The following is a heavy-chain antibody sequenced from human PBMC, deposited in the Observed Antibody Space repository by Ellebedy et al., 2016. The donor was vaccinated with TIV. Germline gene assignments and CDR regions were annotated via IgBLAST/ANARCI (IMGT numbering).Heavy chain of an antibody. Sequence: PGGSLRLSCAASGFTFSSYWMYWVRQAPGKGLVWVSRISSDGISTSYADSVKGRFTISSDNARNTLYLQMNSLRADDTAVYYCARGRITLVRGVTMYYYYGMDVWGQGTTVTVSS. CDR3: ARGRITLVRGVTMYYYYGMDV. J-gene: IGHJ6*02. D-gene: IGHD3-10*01. CDR2: ISSDGIST. CDR1: GFTFSSYW. V-gene: IGHV3-74*01.